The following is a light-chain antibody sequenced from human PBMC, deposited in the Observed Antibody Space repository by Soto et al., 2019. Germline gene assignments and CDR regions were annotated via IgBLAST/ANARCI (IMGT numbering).Light chain of an antibody. V-gene: IGLV1-44*01. Sequence: SCLTQPPSASWTPGQRVTMSGSGSSSNSGSNTVNWYQQLPGTAPKLLIYSNNQRPSGVPDRFSGSKSGTSASLAISGLQSEDEADYYCAAWDDSLNGYVFGTGTKVTVL. CDR2: SNN. CDR3: AAWDDSLNGYV. J-gene: IGLJ1*01. CDR1: SSNSGSNT.